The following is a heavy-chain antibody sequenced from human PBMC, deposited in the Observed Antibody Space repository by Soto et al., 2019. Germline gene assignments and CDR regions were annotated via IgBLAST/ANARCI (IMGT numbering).Heavy chain of an antibody. D-gene: IGHD2-21*01. CDR2: IKNDGSEM. J-gene: IGHJ4*02. CDR1: GFTFSTYW. Sequence: GGSLRLSCAASGFTFSTYWMSWVRQAPGRGLEWVASIKNDGSEMYYVDSVKGRFTISRDNAKNSVYLQMDSLRAEDTATYYCARLLWWWGYWGQGTVVTVSS. V-gene: IGHV3-7*04. CDR3: ARLLWWWGY.